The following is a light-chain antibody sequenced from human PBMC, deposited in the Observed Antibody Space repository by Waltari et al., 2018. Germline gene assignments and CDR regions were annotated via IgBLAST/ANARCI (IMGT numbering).Light chain of an antibody. V-gene: IGLV3-19*01. Sequence: SSDLTQDPAVTVALGQTVRITCQGDSLRSYYTTWYQQKPGQAPLFVIHARDSRPAGVPERFSASSSGNSASLIITVAQAEDEGDYYCHSRDTSGDYVLFGGGTRLTV. CDR2: ARD. CDR3: HSRDTSGDYVL. J-gene: IGLJ2*01. CDR1: SLRSYY.